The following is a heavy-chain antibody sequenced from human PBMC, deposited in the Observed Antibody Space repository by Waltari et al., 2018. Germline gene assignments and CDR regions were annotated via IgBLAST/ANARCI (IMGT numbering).Heavy chain of an antibody. CDR2: IYYSGST. CDR1: GGSISSSSYY. J-gene: IGHJ3*02. D-gene: IGHD5-18*01. CDR3: ARQGTWIQLWLLGSAFDI. Sequence: HLQLQESGPGLVKPSETLSLTCTVSGGSISSSSYYWGWIRQPPGTGLEWIGSIYYSGSTYYNPSLKSRVTISVDTSKNQFSLKLSSVTAADTAVYYCARQGTWIQLWLLGSAFDIWGQGTMVTVSS. V-gene: IGHV4-39*07.